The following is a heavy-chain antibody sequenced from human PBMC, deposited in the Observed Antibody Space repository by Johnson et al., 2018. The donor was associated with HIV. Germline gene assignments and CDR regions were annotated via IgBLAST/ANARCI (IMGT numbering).Heavy chain of an antibody. CDR1: GFTFSSYA. Sequence: QVQLVESGGGVVQPGRSLRLSCAASGFTFSSYAMNWVRQAPGKGLEWVALISYDGSNKYYADYVKGRFTISRDNSKNTLYLQMNSLRGEDTAVYYCARGDIGWNDDFAFDIWGQGTMVTVSS. V-gene: IGHV3-30-3*01. CDR3: ARGDIGWNDDFAFDI. D-gene: IGHD1-1*01. CDR2: ISYDGSNK. J-gene: IGHJ3*02.